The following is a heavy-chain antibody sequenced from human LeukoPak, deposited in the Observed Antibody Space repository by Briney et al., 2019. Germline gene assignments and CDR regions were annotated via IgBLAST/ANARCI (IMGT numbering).Heavy chain of an antibody. CDR2: INPNSGGA. D-gene: IGHD3-3*01. CDR3: ATGTEVTRYYYFNY. V-gene: IGHV1-2*02. Sequence: ASVKVSCKASAYTFTAYYSHWVRQAPGQGLEWMGWINPNSGGANYAQKFQGRVTMTRDTSISTAFLELSSLRFDDTAVYYCATGTEVTRYYYFNYWGQGTLVTVSS. J-gene: IGHJ4*02. CDR1: AYTFTAYY.